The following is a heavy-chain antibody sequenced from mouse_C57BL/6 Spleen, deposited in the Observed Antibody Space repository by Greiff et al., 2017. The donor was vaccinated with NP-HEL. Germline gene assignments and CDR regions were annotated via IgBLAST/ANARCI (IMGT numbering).Heavy chain of an antibody. D-gene: IGHD1-1*01. V-gene: IGHV1-22*01. CDR1: GYTFTDYN. J-gene: IGHJ2*01. CDR2: INPNNGGT. Sequence: VQLKQSGPELVKPGASVKMSCKASGYTFTDYNMPWVKQSHGKSLEWIGYINPNNGGTSYNQKFKGKATLTVNKSSSTAYMELRSLTSEDSAVYYCANYHYFDYWGQGTTLTVSS. CDR3: ANYHYFDY.